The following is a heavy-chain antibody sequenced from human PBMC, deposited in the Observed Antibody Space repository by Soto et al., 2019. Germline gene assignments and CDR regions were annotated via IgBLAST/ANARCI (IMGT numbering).Heavy chain of an antibody. J-gene: IGHJ4*02. CDR3: ARGGGFAAPFDS. V-gene: IGHV3-11*05. CDR2: ISGGGTYT. Sequence: QVQLVESGGGLVKPGGSLRLSCAASGFTFSDYFMSWIRQAPGKGLEWISYISGGGTYTNYGDSVKGRLNISRDNAKTPLYLHINRLRADDTAVYFCARGGGFAAPFDSWGQGTLVTVSS. D-gene: IGHD2-15*01. CDR1: GFTFSDYF.